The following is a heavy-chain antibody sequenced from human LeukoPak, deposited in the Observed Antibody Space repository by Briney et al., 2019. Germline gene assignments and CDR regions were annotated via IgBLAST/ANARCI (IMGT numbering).Heavy chain of an antibody. J-gene: IGHJ4*02. Sequence: PSETLSLTCAVSGGSISSSNWWSWVRQPPGKGLEWIGKINHSGSTNYNPSLKSRVTISVDTSKNQFSLKLSSVTAADTAVYYCARGEQQGNYFDFWGQGTLVTVSS. CDR1: GGSISSSNW. V-gene: IGHV4-4*02. CDR2: INHSGST. CDR3: ARGEQQGNYFDF. D-gene: IGHD6-13*01.